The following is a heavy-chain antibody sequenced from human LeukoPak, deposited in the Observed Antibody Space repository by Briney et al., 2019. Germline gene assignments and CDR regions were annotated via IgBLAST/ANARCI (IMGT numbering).Heavy chain of an antibody. D-gene: IGHD3-3*01. CDR1: GFTFDDYA. CDR2: ISWDGGST. Sequence: GGSLRLSCAASGFTFDDYAMHWVRQAPGKGLEWVSLISWDGGSTYYADSVKGRFTISRDNSKNTLYLQMSSLRAEDTAVYYCAKRSLRFLEWLLISGIFDYWGQGTLVTVSS. CDR3: AKRSLRFLEWLLISGIFDY. J-gene: IGHJ4*02. V-gene: IGHV3-43D*03.